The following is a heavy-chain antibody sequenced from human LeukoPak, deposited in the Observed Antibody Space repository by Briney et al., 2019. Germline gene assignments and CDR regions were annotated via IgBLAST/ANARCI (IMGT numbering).Heavy chain of an antibody. D-gene: IGHD5-18*01. CDR3: ARDLTNTAMVKALDY. Sequence: GGSLRLSCAASGFTFSSYWMHWVRQAPGKGLVWLSRINSDGSSTSSADSVKGRFTISRDNAKNTLYPQMNSLRAEDTAVYYCARDLTNTAMVKALDYWGQGTLVTVSS. J-gene: IGHJ4*02. CDR1: GFTFSSYW. V-gene: IGHV3-74*01. CDR2: INSDGSST.